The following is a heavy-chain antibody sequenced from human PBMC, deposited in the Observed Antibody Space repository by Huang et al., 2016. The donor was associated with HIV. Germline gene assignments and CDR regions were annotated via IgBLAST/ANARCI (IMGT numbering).Heavy chain of an antibody. V-gene: IGHV3-23*01. CDR2: ITGRGGRA. Sequence: EVQLLESGGGFVRPGGSLRLSCAASGFTFNNYAMSWGRQAPGKGLEWVSGITGRGGRADYADSVKGRFTISRDNSKDTLFLQMNGLRAEDTAVYYCAQDADYYASGSFYYRAWGQGTLVTVSS. CDR3: AQDADYYASGSFYYRA. J-gene: IGHJ5*02. D-gene: IGHD3-10*01. CDR1: GFTFNNYA.